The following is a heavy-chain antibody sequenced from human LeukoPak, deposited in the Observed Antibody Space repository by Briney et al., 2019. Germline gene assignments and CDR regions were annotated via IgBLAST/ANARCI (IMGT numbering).Heavy chain of an antibody. D-gene: IGHD5-12*01. V-gene: IGHV3-64*04. J-gene: IGHJ4*02. CDR3: ARDRSSGYDSLDY. CDR2: ISSNGGST. CDR1: GFTFSSYA. Sequence: GGSLRLSCSASGFTFSSYAMHWVRQAPGKGLEYVSAISSNGGSTYYADSVKGRFTISRDNAKNSLYLQMNSLRAEDTAVYYCARDRSSGYDSLDYWGQGTLVTVSS.